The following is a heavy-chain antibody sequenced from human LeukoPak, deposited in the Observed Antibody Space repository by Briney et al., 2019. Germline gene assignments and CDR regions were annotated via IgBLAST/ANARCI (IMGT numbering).Heavy chain of an antibody. V-gene: IGHV4-59*01. D-gene: IGHD3-10*01. CDR1: GGSISSYY. CDR2: IYYSGST. Sequence: KPSETLSLTCTVLGGSISSYYWSWIRPPPGKGLEWIGYIYYSGSTNYNPSLKSRVTISGDTSMSQLSLKLSSVAAADTAVYYCASCAGRFDYWGQGTLVTVSS. CDR3: ASCAGRFDY. J-gene: IGHJ4*02.